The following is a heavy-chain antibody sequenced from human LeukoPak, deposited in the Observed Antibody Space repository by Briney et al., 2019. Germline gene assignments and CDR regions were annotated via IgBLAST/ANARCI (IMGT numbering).Heavy chain of an antibody. CDR2: ISVNNGNT. Sequence: ASVKVSCKASGYTFTSFAFSWVRQAPGQGLEWMGWISVNNGNTNYAQSLQGSVTMTTDTSTSTAYMELRSLRSDDTAVYYCARDRGWFDPWGQGTLVTVSS. CDR1: GYTFTSFA. V-gene: IGHV1-18*01. D-gene: IGHD3-16*01. CDR3: ARDRGWFDP. J-gene: IGHJ5*02.